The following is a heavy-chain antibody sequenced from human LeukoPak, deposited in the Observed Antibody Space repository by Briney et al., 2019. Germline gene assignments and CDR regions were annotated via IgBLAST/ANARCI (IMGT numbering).Heavy chain of an antibody. Sequence: VASVKVSCKASGYTFTSYYMHWVRQAPGQGLEWMGIINPSRGSTSQAQTFQGRVTMTRDMSTSTVSMELSSLRSEDTAVYYCARDGGDGYKANWFDTWGQGTLVTVSS. CDR1: GYTFTSYY. D-gene: IGHD5-24*01. V-gene: IGHV1-46*01. J-gene: IGHJ5*02. CDR3: ARDGGDGYKANWFDT. CDR2: INPSRGST.